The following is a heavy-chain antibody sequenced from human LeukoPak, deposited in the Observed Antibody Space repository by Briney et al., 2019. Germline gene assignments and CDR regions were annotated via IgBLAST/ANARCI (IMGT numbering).Heavy chain of an antibody. J-gene: IGHJ6*02. CDR1: GFTFDDYA. CDR3: AKDGGGGTMVRGVFGRYYYYGMDV. D-gene: IGHD3-10*01. CDR2: ISWNSGSI. Sequence: AGGSLRLSCAASGFTFDDYAMHWVRQAPGKGLEWVSGISWNSGSIAYADSVKGRFTISRDNAKNSLYLQMNSLRAEDTALYYCAKDGGGGTMVRGVFGRYYYYGMDVWGQGTTVTVSS. V-gene: IGHV3-9*01.